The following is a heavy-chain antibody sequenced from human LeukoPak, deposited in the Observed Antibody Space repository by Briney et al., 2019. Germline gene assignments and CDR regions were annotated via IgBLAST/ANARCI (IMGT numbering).Heavy chain of an antibody. CDR3: ARGGYRAYGDYVIRFFDY. CDR2: INSDGTST. D-gene: IGHD4-17*01. V-gene: IGHV3-74*03. J-gene: IGHJ4*02. CDR1: GFTFSRNW. Sequence: GGSLRLSCAASGFTFSRNWMHWVRQAPGKGPEWVSRINSDGTSTAYADSVKGRFTISRDNARNTLYLQMNSLRAEDTAVYFCARGGYRAYGDYVIRFFDYWGQGTLVTVSS.